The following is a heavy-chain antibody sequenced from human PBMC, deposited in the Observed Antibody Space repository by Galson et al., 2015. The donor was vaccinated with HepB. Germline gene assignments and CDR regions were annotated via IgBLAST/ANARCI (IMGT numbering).Heavy chain of an antibody. CDR2: ISGSGTTT. V-gene: IGHV3-11*01. J-gene: IGHJ5*02. CDR1: GFRFSEFY. Sequence: SLRLSCAASGFRFSEFYMTWIRQAPGKGLQWISFISGSGTTTYYADSVKGRFTVSRDNSKNSLYLQINSLRAEDTAAYYCGRAAGWVDPWGQGTLVTVSS. CDR3: GRAAGWVDP.